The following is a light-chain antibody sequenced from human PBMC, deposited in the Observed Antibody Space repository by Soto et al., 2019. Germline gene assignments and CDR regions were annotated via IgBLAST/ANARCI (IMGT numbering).Light chain of an antibody. J-gene: IGLJ1*01. Sequence: QSALTQPASLSGSPGQSITISCTGTSSDVGGYNYVSWYQQHPGKAPKLMIYEVSNRPLGVSNPFHGSKSGNPASLTISWLQAEDEADYYCSSYTSSSTYVFGTGTKVTVL. CDR2: EVS. V-gene: IGLV2-14*01. CDR3: SSYTSSSTYV. CDR1: SSDVGGYNY.